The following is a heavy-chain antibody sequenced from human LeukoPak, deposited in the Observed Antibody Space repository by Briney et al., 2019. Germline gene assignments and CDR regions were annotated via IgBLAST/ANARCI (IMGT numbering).Heavy chain of an antibody. CDR2: IKEDGSAQ. Sequence: AGTLRLTCEASGFTFSNYRMSCVRQAPGKGLQGLINIKEDGSAQYYEDSVRGRFIISRDNAKNSLFLHMNGLNDEDTAVYYRAKLWCYGGVSNFWGYDYWGQGILVTVSS. V-gene: IGHV3-7*03. J-gene: IGHJ4*02. CDR1: GFTFSNYR. CDR3: AKLWCYGGVSNFWGYDY. D-gene: IGHD3-16*01.